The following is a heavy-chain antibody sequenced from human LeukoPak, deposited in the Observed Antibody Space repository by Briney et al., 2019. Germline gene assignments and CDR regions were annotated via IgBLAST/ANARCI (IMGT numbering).Heavy chain of an antibody. CDR2: IYYSGST. CDR3: ARPAAPFAWFDP. CDR1: GGSISSSSYY. J-gene: IGHJ5*02. D-gene: IGHD6-6*01. Sequence: PSETLSLTSTVSGGSISSSSYYWGWIRQPPGKGLEWIGSIYYSGSTYYNPSLKSRVTISVDTSKNQFSLKLSSVTAADTAVYYCARPAAPFAWFDPWGQGTLVTVSS. V-gene: IGHV4-39*01.